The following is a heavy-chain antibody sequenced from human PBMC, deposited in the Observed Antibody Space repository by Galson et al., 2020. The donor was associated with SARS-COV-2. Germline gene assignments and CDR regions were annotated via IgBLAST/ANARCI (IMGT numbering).Heavy chain of an antibody. CDR1: GFTFSSHE. Sequence: GESLKIPCAASGFTFSSHEMNWVRQAPGKGLEWVSYISSSGSTIYYADPVKGRFTISRDNAKNPLYLQMNSLRAEDTAVYYCASYTAPTYYYYYGMDVWGQGTTVTVSS. CDR2: ISSSGSTI. J-gene: IGHJ6*02. CDR3: ASYTAPTYYYYYGMDV. V-gene: IGHV3-48*03. D-gene: IGHD5-18*01.